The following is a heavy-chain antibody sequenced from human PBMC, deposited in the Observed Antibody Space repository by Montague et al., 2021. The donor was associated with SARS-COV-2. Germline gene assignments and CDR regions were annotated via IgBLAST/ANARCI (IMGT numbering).Heavy chain of an antibody. CDR2: SHHSGTT. J-gene: IGHJ4*02. Sequence: SETLSLTCTVSGYSINSNYYWGWIRQPPGKGLEWIGCSHHSGTTHYHSSLKSRVTISLDTSNNHFSLKVTSVTAADTAVYYCARAPYYGPGKPYQFDYWGRGTLVTVSS. V-gene: IGHV4-38-2*02. D-gene: IGHD3-10*01. CDR3: ARAPYYGPGKPYQFDY. CDR1: GYSINSNYY.